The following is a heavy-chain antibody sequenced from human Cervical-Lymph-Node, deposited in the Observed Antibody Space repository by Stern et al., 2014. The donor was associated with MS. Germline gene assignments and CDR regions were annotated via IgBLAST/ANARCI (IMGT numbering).Heavy chain of an antibody. Sequence: VQLVQSGAEVKKPGASVKLSCKASGYSFTSDDINWVRQAPGQGLEWMGWMNPDSGDTGYAQKFQGRSTITRDTSISTAYMELTSLTSDDTAVYYCTKAWVAWGQGTQVIVSS. CDR1: GYSFTSDD. CDR3: TKAWVA. V-gene: IGHV1-8*01. J-gene: IGHJ4*02. D-gene: IGHD7-27*01. CDR2: MNPDSGDT.